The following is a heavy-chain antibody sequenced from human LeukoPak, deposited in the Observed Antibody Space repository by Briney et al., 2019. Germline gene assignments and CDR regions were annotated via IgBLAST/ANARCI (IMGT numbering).Heavy chain of an antibody. Sequence: ASVKVSCKASGYTFTGYFMHWVRQAPGQGLEWIGWINPNIGATKYARKFQGRVTMTRDTSISTAYMEVSRLRSDDTAVYYCARDPSSLYCSGGSCYSWGQGTLVTVSS. CDR2: INPNIGAT. D-gene: IGHD2-15*01. V-gene: IGHV1-2*02. CDR3: ARDPSSLYCSGGSCYS. J-gene: IGHJ4*02. CDR1: GYTFTGYF.